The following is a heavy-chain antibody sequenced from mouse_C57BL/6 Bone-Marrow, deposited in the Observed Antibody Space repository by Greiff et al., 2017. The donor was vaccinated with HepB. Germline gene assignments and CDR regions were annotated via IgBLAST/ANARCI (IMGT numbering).Heavy chain of an antibody. CDR3: ARNYYGGDWFAY. CDR2: IDPNSGGT. V-gene: IGHV1-72*01. D-gene: IGHD1-1*01. J-gene: IGHJ3*01. Sequence: QVQLQQPGAELVKPGASVKLSCKASGYTFTSYWMHWVKQRPGRGLEWIGRIDPNSGGTKYNEKFKSKATMTVDKPSSTAYMQLSSLTSEDSAFYYCARNYYGGDWFAYWGQGTLVTVSA. CDR1: GYTFTSYW.